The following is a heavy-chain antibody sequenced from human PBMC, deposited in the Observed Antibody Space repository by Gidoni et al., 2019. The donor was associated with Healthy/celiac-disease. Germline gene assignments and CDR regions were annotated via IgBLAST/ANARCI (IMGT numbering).Heavy chain of an antibody. CDR3: AKFTSSWYVGYHLDY. V-gene: IGHV3-23*01. Sequence: TISRDNSKNTLYLQMNSLRAEDTAVYYCAKFTSSWYVGYHLDYWGQGTLVTVSS. D-gene: IGHD6-13*01. J-gene: IGHJ4*02.